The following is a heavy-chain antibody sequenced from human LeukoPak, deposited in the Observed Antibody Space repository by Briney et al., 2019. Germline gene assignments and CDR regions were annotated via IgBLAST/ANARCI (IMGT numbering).Heavy chain of an antibody. CDR3: ARLRPPGSPIQLWLYYFDY. Sequence: ASVKVSCKTSGFTFTSYGIAWVRQAPGQGLEWMGWIGVYNGNTSKAQNLQGRVTMTTDPSTSTAYLELRSLRSDDTAVYYCARLRPPGSPIQLWLYYFDYWGQGTLVTVSS. CDR2: IGVYNGNT. D-gene: IGHD5-18*01. CDR1: GFTFTSYG. V-gene: IGHV1-18*04. J-gene: IGHJ4*02.